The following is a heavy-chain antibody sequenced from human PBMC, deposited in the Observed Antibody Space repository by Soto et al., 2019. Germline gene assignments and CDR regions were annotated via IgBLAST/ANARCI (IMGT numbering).Heavy chain of an antibody. CDR1: GGSISSGGYY. CDR3: ARGTIFGGDYYYGMDV. D-gene: IGHD3-3*01. V-gene: IGHV4-31*03. J-gene: IGHJ6*02. CDR2: IYYSGST. Sequence: QVQLQESGPGLVKPSQTLSLTCTVSGGSISSGGYYWNWIRQHPGKGLEWIGYIYYSGSTFYNPSLKSRVTMSVDTSKNQFSLKLSSVTAADTAVYYCARGTIFGGDYYYGMDVWGQGTTVTVSS.